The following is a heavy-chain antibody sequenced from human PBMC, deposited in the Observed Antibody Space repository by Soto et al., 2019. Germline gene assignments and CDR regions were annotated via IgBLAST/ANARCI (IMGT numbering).Heavy chain of an antibody. CDR3: AKARFYFDSRPFDS. J-gene: IGHJ4*02. V-gene: IGHV4-59*01. CDR1: GDSISSYY. D-gene: IGHD3-22*01. Sequence: SETLSLTCTVSGDSISSYYWGWIRQPPGKGLQWIGYVFYRGGTAYDPSLTSRVTMSLDMSKKQLSLKLSCVTAADTATYYCAKARFYFDSRPFDSWGQGILVTVPS. CDR2: VFYRGGT.